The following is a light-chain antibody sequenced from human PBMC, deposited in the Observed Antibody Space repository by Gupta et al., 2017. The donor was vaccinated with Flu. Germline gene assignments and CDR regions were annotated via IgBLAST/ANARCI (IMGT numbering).Light chain of an antibody. CDR3: AAWDDSLSGPV. V-gene: IGLV1-44*01. CDR2: ANN. Sequence: QSVLTQPPSASGTPGQRVTISCSGSSSNIGRNTVNWYQQLPGTAPKLFIYANNQRPSGVPDRFSASKSATSASLAISGLQSEDEALYYCAAWDDSLSGPVFGGGTKLAVL. CDR1: SSNIGRNT. J-gene: IGLJ2*01.